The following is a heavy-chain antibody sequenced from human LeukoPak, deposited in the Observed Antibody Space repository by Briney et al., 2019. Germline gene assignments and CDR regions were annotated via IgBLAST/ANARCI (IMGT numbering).Heavy chain of an antibody. CDR3: AREGRGSGSYYKRWEFDY. V-gene: IGHV1-18*01. CDR1: GYTFTSYG. J-gene: IGHJ4*02. D-gene: IGHD3-10*01. Sequence: ASVKVSCKASGYTFTSYGISWVRQAPGQGLEWMGWISAYNGNTNYAQKLQGRVTMTTDTSTSTAYMELRSLRSDDTAVYYCAREGRGSGSYYKRWEFDYWGQGTLVTVSS. CDR2: ISAYNGNT.